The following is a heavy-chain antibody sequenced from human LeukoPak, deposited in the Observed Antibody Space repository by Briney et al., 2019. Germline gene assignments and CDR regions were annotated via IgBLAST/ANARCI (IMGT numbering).Heavy chain of an antibody. CDR3: ARVSYYDILTGYYIRRNYYFDY. J-gene: IGHJ4*02. CDR1: GFTFSTYS. Sequence: GGSLRLSCTASGFTFSTYSMNWVRQAPGKGLEWVSSISSSSSHIYYAASVKGRFTISRDNAKNSLYLQMNSLRAEDTAVYYCARVSYYDILTGYYIRRNYYFDYWGQGTLVTVSP. CDR2: ISSSSSHI. V-gene: IGHV3-21*04. D-gene: IGHD3-9*01.